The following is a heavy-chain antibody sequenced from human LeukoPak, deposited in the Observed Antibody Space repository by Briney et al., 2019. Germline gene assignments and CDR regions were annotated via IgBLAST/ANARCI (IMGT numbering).Heavy chain of an antibody. J-gene: IGHJ4*02. Sequence: ASVKVSCKSSGYTFTGYYFHWVRQAPGQGLEWMGWMNTNSGNTNYAQKFQGRVTMTRDTSITTAYMELRGLTSDDTAMYYCARDRMGDCATTSCYLAFWGQGALVTVSS. CDR2: MNTNSGNT. D-gene: IGHD2-2*01. CDR1: GYTFTGYY. CDR3: ARDRMGDCATTSCYLAF. V-gene: IGHV1-2*02.